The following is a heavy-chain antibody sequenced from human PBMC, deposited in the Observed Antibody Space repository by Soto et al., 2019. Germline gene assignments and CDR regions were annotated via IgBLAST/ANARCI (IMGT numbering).Heavy chain of an antibody. V-gene: IGHV1-69*13. D-gene: IGHD2-8*01. J-gene: IGHJ6*02. Sequence: SVKVSCKASGGTFSSYAISWVRQAPGQGLEWMGGIIPIFGTANYAQKFQGRVTITADESTSTAYMELSSLRSEDTAVYYCACTVSNYYYYGMDVWGQGTTVTVSS. CDR1: GGTFSSYA. CDR3: ACTVSNYYYYGMDV. CDR2: IIPIFGTA.